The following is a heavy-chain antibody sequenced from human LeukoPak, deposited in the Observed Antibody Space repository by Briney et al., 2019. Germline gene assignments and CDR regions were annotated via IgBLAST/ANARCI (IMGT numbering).Heavy chain of an antibody. CDR2: IYSGGST. CDR3: ASGSGSYRTPYYYMDV. D-gene: IGHD3-10*01. J-gene: IGHJ6*03. V-gene: IGHV3-53*01. Sequence: GGSLRLSCVASGFTVSSNYMSWVRQAPGKGLEWVSVIYSGGSTYYADSVKGRFTISRDNSKNTLYLQMNSLRAEDTAVYYYASGSGSYRTPYYYMDVWGTGTTVTVSS. CDR1: GFTVSSNY.